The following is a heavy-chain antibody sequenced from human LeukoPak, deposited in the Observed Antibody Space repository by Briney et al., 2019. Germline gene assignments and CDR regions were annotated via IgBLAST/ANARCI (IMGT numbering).Heavy chain of an antibody. CDR3: AKRDDSGGYPYFFSD. V-gene: IGHV3-23*01. Sequence: PGGSLRLSCRASGFNFGNSVMAWVRQTPGKGLESISAIDGSGTNTYYADSVEGRFTISRDNSKSTLFLQINSLRADDTAIYYCAKRDDSGGYPYFFSDWGQGTLVAVSS. CDR2: IDGSGTNT. J-gene: IGHJ4*02. CDR1: GFNFGNSV. D-gene: IGHD3-22*01.